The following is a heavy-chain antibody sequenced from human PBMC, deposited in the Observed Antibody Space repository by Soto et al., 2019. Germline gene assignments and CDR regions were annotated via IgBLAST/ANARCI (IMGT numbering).Heavy chain of an antibody. V-gene: IGHV3-74*01. CDR1: GFTFSSFR. J-gene: IGHJ4*02. Sequence: PGGSLRLSCAASGFTFSSFRMHWVRQAPGKGLVWVSRIKSDGTSTAYADSVKGRFTISRDNARNTLYLQMNSLRAEDTAVYFCAREVLTGYYFHFDYWGQGTLVTVSS. CDR3: AREVLTGYYFHFDY. D-gene: IGHD3-9*01. CDR2: IKSDGTST.